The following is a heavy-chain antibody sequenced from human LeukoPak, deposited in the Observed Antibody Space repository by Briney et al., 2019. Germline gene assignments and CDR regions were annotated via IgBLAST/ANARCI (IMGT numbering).Heavy chain of an antibody. D-gene: IGHD2-21*02. CDR1: GFTFSSYG. Sequence: PGGSLRLSCAASGFTFSSYGMHWVRQAPGKGLEWVAVISYDGSNKYYADSVKGRFTISRDNSKNTLYLQMNSLRAEDTAVYYCAKAPDSGYGMDVWGQGTTVTVSS. CDR3: AKAPDSGYGMDV. V-gene: IGHV3-30*18. CDR2: ISYDGSNK. J-gene: IGHJ6*02.